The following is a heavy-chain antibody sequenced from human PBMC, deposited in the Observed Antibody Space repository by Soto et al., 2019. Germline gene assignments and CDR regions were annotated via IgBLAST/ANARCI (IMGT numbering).Heavy chain of an antibody. CDR3: ATSYGSGYRAFDY. V-gene: IGHV1-69*02. J-gene: IGHJ4*02. CDR1: GDTFSFYT. D-gene: IGHD3-10*01. CDR2: VNPILSMS. Sequence: QVQLVQSGAELKKPGSSVKVSCKASGDTFSFYTINWVRQAPGLGLEWMGRVNPILSMSNYAQKFQGRVTMTADKSTRTAYREVRSLRSGDTAFYYCATSYGSGYRAFDYWGQGALVTVSS.